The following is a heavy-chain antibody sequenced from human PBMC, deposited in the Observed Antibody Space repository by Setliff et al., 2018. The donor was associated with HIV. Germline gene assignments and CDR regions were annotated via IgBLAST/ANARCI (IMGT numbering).Heavy chain of an antibody. J-gene: IGHJ3*01. CDR2: LYWDDDK. D-gene: IGHD6-19*01. V-gene: IGHV2-5*02. CDR1: GFSLNSPGGG. Sequence: SGPTLVNPTQTLTLTCTFSGFSLNSPGGGVGWVRQPPGKALEWLALLYWDDDKRYSPSLKSRLTLTKDTSKNQVVLTMTNMDPVDTATYYCARRRGLAVAGAFDFWGQGTMVTVSS. CDR3: ARRRGLAVAGAFDF.